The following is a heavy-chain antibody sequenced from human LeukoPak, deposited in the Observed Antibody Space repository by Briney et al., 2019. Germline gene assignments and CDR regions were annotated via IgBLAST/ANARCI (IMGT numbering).Heavy chain of an antibody. CDR3: AREGDYGMDA. V-gene: IGHV6-1*01. J-gene: IGHJ6*02. Sequence: SQTLSLTCVISGDSVSSNSVAWHWIRQSPSRGLEWLGRTYYRSKWYNDYAVSVKSRIIINPDTSKNQFSLQLNSVTPEDTAVYYCAREGDYGMDAWGQGTTVTVSS. CDR2: TYYRSKWYN. CDR1: GDSVSSNSVA.